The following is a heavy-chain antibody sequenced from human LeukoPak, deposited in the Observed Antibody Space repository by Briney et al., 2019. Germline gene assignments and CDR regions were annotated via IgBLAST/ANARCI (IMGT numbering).Heavy chain of an antibody. J-gene: IGHJ4*02. CDR3: ARLSDRILGSYYFDY. CDR2: ISYSGST. D-gene: IGHD3-9*01. Sequence: SETLSLTCTVSGDSISSGSYFWSWIRQPPGKGLEWIGHISYSGSTNYNPSLKSRVTISVDTSKNHYSLKLSSVAAADTAVYYCARLSDRILGSYYFDYWGQGTLVTVSS. CDR1: GDSISSGSYF. V-gene: IGHV4-61*03.